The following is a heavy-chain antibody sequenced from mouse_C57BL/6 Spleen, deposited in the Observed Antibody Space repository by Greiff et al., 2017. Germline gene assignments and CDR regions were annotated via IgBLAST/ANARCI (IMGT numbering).Heavy chain of an antibody. CDR3: VRQDYGSSY. D-gene: IGHD1-1*01. CDR1: GFSFNTYA. V-gene: IGHV10-1*01. J-gene: IGHJ2*01. CDR2: IRSKSNNYAT. Sequence: GGGLVQPKGSLKLSCAASGFSFNTYAMNWVRQAPGKGLEWVARIRSKSNNYATYYADSVKDRFTISRDDSESMLYLQMNNLKTEDTAMYYCVRQDYGSSYWGQGTTLTVSS.